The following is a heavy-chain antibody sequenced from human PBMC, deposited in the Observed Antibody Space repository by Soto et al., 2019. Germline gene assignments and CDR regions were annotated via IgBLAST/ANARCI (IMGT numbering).Heavy chain of an antibody. D-gene: IGHD2-15*01. CDR3: AADGLNCSGGSCYDY. CDR2: IVVGSGNT. CDR1: GFTFTSSA. V-gene: IGHV1-58*01. J-gene: IGHJ4*02. Sequence: GASVKVSCKASGFTFTSSAVQWVRQARGQSLEWIGWIVVGSGNTNYAQKFQERVTITRDMSTSTAYMELSSLRSEDTAVYYCAADGLNCSGGSCYDYWGQGTLVTVSS.